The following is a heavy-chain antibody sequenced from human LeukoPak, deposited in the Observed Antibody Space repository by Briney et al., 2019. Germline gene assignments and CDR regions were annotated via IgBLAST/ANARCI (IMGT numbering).Heavy chain of an antibody. CDR2: ISAYNGNT. Sequence: ASVKVSCKASGYTFTSYGISWVRQAPGQGLEWMGWISAYNGNTNYAQKLQGRVTMTTDTSTSTAYMELRSLRSDDTAVYYCARAPYSSVWYTWFDPWGQGTLVTVSS. D-gene: IGHD6-19*01. CDR1: GYTFTSYG. CDR3: ARAPYSSVWYTWFDP. J-gene: IGHJ5*02. V-gene: IGHV1-18*01.